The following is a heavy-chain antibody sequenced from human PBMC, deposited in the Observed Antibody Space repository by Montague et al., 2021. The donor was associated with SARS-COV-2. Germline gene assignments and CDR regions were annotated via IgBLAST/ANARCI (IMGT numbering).Heavy chain of an antibody. CDR1: GFTFGDYA. J-gene: IGHJ4*02. CDR2: ISWNSGSI. D-gene: IGHD3-22*01. Sequence: SRRLSCAASGFTFGDYAVHWVRQAPGKGLEWVSGISWNSGSIAYADSVKGRFTISRDNAKNSLYLQMNSLRAEDTALYYCAKTGGSGWDYYDSSGYYVNWGQGTLVTVSS. CDR3: AKTGGSGWDYYDSSGYYVN. V-gene: IGHV3-9*01.